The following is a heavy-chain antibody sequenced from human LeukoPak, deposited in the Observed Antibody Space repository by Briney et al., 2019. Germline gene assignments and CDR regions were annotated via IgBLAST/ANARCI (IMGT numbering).Heavy chain of an antibody. CDR3: ARSRPATAILAH. Sequence: GGSLRLSCSASGFTFSSYAMHWVRQAPGKGLEYVSAISSNGGSTYYADSVKGRFTISRDNSKNTLYLQMNSLRVEDTAVYYCARSRPATAILAHWGQGTLVTVSS. V-gene: IGHV3-64*04. J-gene: IGHJ5*02. CDR1: GFTFSSYA. D-gene: IGHD2-2*02. CDR2: ISSNGGST.